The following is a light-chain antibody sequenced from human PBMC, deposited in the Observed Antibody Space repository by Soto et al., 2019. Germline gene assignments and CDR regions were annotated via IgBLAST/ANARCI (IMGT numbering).Light chain of an antibody. CDR2: AAS. J-gene: IGKJ1*01. Sequence: DIQMTQSPSTLSASVGDRVTITCRASQSISRWLAWNQQKPGKAPKLLIHAASNLERGVPSRFRGSGSGTEFTLTISSLQPDDLATYYCQQYVTYFRTFGQGTKVEI. CDR1: QSISRW. V-gene: IGKV1-5*03. CDR3: QQYVTYFRT.